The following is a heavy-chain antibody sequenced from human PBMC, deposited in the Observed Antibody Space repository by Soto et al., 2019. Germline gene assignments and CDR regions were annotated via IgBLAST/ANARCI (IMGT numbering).Heavy chain of an antibody. J-gene: IGHJ4*02. V-gene: IGHV1-18*01. D-gene: IGHD3-9*01. Sequence: ASVKVSCKASGYTFTHFYITWVRQAPGQGLEWMGATSPHNFNTNYAQKFRGRVTLTTEKSTNTAYMDLRSLTSDDTAVYYCARDEGGYDILTGYYKAHHFDYWGQGVPVTVSS. CDR3: ARDEGGYDILTGYYKAHHFDY. CDR2: TSPHNFNT. CDR1: GYTFTHFY.